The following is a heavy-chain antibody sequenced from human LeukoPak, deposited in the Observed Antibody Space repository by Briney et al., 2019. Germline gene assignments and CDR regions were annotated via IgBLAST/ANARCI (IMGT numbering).Heavy chain of an antibody. CDR3: ARSQQWLGRYYYYMDV. Sequence: SETLSLTCTVSGGSISRSSYYWDWIRQPPGKGLEWIGNVYHSGNSYYNPSLKSRVTISVDTSKNQFSLKLSSVTAADTAVYYCARSQQWLGRYYYYMDVWGKGTTVTISS. D-gene: IGHD6-19*01. J-gene: IGHJ6*03. V-gene: IGHV4-39*07. CDR2: VYHSGNS. CDR1: GGSISRSSYY.